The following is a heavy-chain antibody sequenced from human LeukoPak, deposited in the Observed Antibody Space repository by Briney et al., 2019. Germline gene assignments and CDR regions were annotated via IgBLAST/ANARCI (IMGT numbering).Heavy chain of an antibody. CDR3: ARSYCSSSSCYADHYYYYMDV. CDR1: GFTFSSYG. J-gene: IGHJ6*03. Sequence: GGSLRLSCAASGFTFSSYGMSWVRQAPGKGLEWVSAISGSGGSTYYADSVKGRFTIARDDSENTLYLQMNSLRAEDAAVYYCARSYCSSSSCYADHYYYYMDVWGKGTTVTVSS. D-gene: IGHD2-2*01. V-gene: IGHV3-23*01. CDR2: ISGSGGST.